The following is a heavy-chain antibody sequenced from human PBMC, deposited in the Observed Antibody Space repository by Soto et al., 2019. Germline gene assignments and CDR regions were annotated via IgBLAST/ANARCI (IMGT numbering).Heavy chain of an antibody. CDR2: ISYDGSNK. CDR1: GFTFSSYG. Sequence: VGSLRLSGAASGFTFSSYGMHWVRQAPGKGLEWVAVISYDGSNKYYADSVKGRFTISRDNSKNTLYLQMNSLRAEDTAVYYCANTPYYDYYGMDVWGQGTTVTVSS. CDR3: ANTPYYDYYGMDV. V-gene: IGHV3-30*18. J-gene: IGHJ6*02.